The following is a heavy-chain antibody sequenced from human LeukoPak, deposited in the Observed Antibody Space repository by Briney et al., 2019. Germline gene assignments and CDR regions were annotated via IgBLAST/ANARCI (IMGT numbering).Heavy chain of an antibody. CDR3: AKGFMTTVVTPRGDAFDI. D-gene: IGHD4-23*01. V-gene: IGHV3-30*18. J-gene: IGHJ3*02. CDR2: ISYDGSNK. Sequence: HSGGSLRLSCAASGFTFSSYGMHWVRQAPGKGLEWVAVISYDGSNKYYADSVKGRFTISRDNAKNFLYLQMNSLRAEDTALYYCAKGFMTTVVTPRGDAFDIWGQGTMVTVSS. CDR1: GFTFSSYG.